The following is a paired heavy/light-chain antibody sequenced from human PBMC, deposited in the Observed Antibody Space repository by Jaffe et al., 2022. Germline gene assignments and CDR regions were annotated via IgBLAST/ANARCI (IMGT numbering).Light chain of an antibody. Sequence: DNVMTQTPLSLSVTPGQPASISCKSSQSLLHSDGKTYLYWYLQKPGQPPQLLIYEVSNRFSGVPDRFSGSGSGTDFTLNISRVEAEDVGVYYCMQSIHLPITFGQGTRLEIK. CDR3: MQSIHLPIT. CDR2: EVS. J-gene: IGKJ5*01. V-gene: IGKV2D-29*01. CDR1: QSLLHSDGKTY.
Heavy chain of an antibody. CDR2: ISGNGGGT. J-gene: IGHJ3*02. CDR1: GFTFSSFA. CDR3: AKDPTTFPGYDAFDM. Sequence: EVQLLESGGGLVQPGGSLRLSCAASGFTFSSFAMSWVRQAPGKGLEWVSGISGNGGGTHYADSVKGRFTISRDNSKNTLYLQMNSLRAEDTAVYYCAKDPTTFPGYDAFDMWGQGTMVTVSS. D-gene: IGHD3-16*01. V-gene: IGHV3-23*01.